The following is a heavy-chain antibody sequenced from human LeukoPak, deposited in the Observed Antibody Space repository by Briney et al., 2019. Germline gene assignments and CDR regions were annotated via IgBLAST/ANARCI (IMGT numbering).Heavy chain of an antibody. CDR1: GYSFTSCW. V-gene: IGHV5-51*01. D-gene: IGHD3-10*01. J-gene: IGHJ4*02. CDR2: IYPGDSHT. Sequence: GESLKISCKGSGYSFTSCWIAWVRQMPGKGLEWMGIIYPGDSHTTYSPSFQGQVTISADKSISTAYLQWSSLKASDTAMYYCARRSLPYYYADYWGQGTLVTVSS. CDR3: ARRSLPYYYADY.